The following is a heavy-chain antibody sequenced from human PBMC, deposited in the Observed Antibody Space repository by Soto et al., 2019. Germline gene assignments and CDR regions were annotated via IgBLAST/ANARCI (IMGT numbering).Heavy chain of an antibody. D-gene: IGHD3-9*01. CDR1: GFTFSYYW. CDR2: IHSDGSST. CDR3: ARVDRGAFDL. J-gene: IGHJ3*01. V-gene: IGHV3-74*01. Sequence: EVQLVESEGGLVQPGGSLRLSCAASGFTFSYYWMHWVRQSPGQGLVWVSRIHSDGSSTTYADSVKGRFTISRDNAKNTLYLQMNSRRAEDTAVDYCARVDRGAFDLWGQGTMVTVSS.